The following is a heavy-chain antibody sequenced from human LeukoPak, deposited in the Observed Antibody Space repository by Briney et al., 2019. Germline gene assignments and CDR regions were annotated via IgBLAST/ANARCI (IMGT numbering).Heavy chain of an antibody. Sequence: SETLSLTCTVSGGSICSYYWSWIRQPPGKGLEWIGYIYYSGSTNYNPSLKSRVTIPVDTSKNQFSLKLSSVTAADTAVYYCARTLPRYCSGGSCRYNWFDPWGQGTLVTVSS. J-gene: IGHJ5*02. CDR3: ARTLPRYCSGGSCRYNWFDP. V-gene: IGHV4-59*01. D-gene: IGHD2-15*01. CDR2: IYYSGST. CDR1: GGSICSYY.